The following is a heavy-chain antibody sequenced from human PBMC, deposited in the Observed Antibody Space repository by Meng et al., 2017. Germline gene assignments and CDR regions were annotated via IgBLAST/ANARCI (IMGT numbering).Heavy chain of an antibody. V-gene: IGHV3-33*01. CDR3: ARGDWNDAWYFDL. Sequence: GRWVYSGGVLVHAGVALSRCYAASGFTFSYYGMPWGHQAPGKGLELVAVIWYDGSNKYYADSVKGRFTISRDNSKTTLYLQMNSLRAEDTAVYYCARGDWNDAWYFDLWGRGTLVTGSS. CDR2: IWYDGSNK. CDR1: GFTFSYYG. J-gene: IGHJ2*01. D-gene: IGHD1-1*01.